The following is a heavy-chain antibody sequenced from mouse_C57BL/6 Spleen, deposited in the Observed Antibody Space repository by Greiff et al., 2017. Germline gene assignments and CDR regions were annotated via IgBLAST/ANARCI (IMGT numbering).Heavy chain of an antibody. CDR1: GYSITSGYY. D-gene: IGHD1-1*01. CDR3: ARYYGSSTGYFDV. J-gene: IGHJ1*03. CDR2: ISYDGSN. V-gene: IGHV3-6*01. Sequence: EVKVEESGPGLVKPSQSLSLTCSVTGYSITSGYYWNWIRQFPGNKLEWMGYISYDGSNNYNPSLKNRISITRDTSKNQFFLKLNSVTTEDTATYYCARYYGSSTGYFDVWGTGTTVTVSS.